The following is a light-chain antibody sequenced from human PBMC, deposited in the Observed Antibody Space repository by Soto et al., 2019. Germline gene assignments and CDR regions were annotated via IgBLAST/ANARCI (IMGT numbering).Light chain of an antibody. Sequence: QSALTQPASVSGSPGQSITISCTGTSTDVGLYNYVSWYQQHPGKAPKLMIYEVSNRPSGVSHRFSGSKSGNMASLTISGLQAEDEADYYCTSYTTSSSYVFGTGTKVTVL. CDR3: TSYTTSSSYV. CDR2: EVS. CDR1: STDVGLYNY. V-gene: IGLV2-14*01. J-gene: IGLJ1*01.